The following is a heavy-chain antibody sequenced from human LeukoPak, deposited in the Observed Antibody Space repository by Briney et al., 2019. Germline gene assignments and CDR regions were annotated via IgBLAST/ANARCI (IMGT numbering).Heavy chain of an antibody. CDR2: IYYSGST. D-gene: IGHD5-24*01. J-gene: IGHJ4*02. Sequence: SETLSLTCTVSGGSISPYFWSWIRQPPGRGLEWIGYIYYSGSTTYNPSFKTRVTISVGTSNNQFSLRLTSVTAADTAVYYCARGGWLKSGDYFDNWGQGTLVTVSS. CDR3: ARGGWLKSGDYFDN. CDR1: GGSISPYF. V-gene: IGHV4-59*01.